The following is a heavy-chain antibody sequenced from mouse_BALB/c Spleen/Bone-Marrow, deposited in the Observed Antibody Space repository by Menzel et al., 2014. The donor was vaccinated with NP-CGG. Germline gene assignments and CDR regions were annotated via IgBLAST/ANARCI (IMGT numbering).Heavy chain of an antibody. V-gene: IGHV5-9-2*01. CDR2: ISGGGSYT. CDR1: GFSLXSYG. Sequence: EVQLVESGGGLVKSGGSLKLSCAASGFSLXSYGMSWVRQTPEKRLEWVATISGGGSYTFYPDSVKGRFTISRDNAKNNLYLQLSSLRSEDTALYYCARHAYYDQTEVSFVYWGQGTLVTVSA. CDR3: ARHAYYDQTEVSFVY. D-gene: IGHD2-4*01. J-gene: IGHJ3*01.